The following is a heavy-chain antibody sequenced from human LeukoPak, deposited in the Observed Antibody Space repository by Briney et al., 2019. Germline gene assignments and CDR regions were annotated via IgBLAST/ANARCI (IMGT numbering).Heavy chain of an antibody. V-gene: IGHV4-59*01. CDR1: GGSISSYY. D-gene: IGHD3-10*01. Sequence: SETLSLTCTVSGGSISSYYWSWIRQPPGKGLEWIGYIYYSGSTYYNPSLKSRVTISVDTSKNQFSLKLSSVTAADAAVYYCAREYNDYYYGSGSYLDYWGQGTLVTVSS. CDR2: IYYSGST. CDR3: AREYNDYYYGSGSYLDY. J-gene: IGHJ4*02.